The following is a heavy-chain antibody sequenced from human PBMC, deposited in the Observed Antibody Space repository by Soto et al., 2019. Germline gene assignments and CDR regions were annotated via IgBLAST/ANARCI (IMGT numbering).Heavy chain of an antibody. CDR2: ISASADAT. D-gene: IGHD3-3*01. CDR1: GFTFSDFG. J-gene: IGHJ4*02. V-gene: IGHV3-23*01. Sequence: GSLRLSCASSGFTFSDFGMSWVRQAPGKGLEWVAVISASADATYYAASVKGRFTLSRDNSRNILYLQMNSLTVADTAVYYCAKKLTTYAVDPADYWGQGTQVTVS. CDR3: AKKLTTYAVDPADY.